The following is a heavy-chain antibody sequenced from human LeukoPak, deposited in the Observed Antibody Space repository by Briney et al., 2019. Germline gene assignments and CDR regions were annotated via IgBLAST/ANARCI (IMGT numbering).Heavy chain of an antibody. J-gene: IGHJ3*02. V-gene: IGHV3-48*03. CDR1: GFTFRSYN. CDR2: ISSSGSTI. D-gene: IGHD3-22*01. Sequence: GGSLRLSCAASGFTFRSYNMNWLRQAPGKGLEWVSYISSSGSTIYYADSVKGRFTISRDNAKNSLYLQMNSLRAEDTAVYYCARAGYYYDSSGDHDAFDIWGQGTMATVSS. CDR3: ARAGYYYDSSGDHDAFDI.